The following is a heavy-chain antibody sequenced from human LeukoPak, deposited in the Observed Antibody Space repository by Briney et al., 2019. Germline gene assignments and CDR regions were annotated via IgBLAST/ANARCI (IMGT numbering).Heavy chain of an antibody. Sequence: SQTLSLTCAISGDSVSSNSGAWNWIRQSPSRGLEWLGRTYYRSKWSNDYAVSVRSRITINTDTSKNQFSLQLNSVTPEATAVYYCARGGSGGCRLGPTCAFDPWGQGTLVTVSA. CDR2: TYYRSKWSN. CDR1: GDSVSSNSGA. V-gene: IGHV6-1*01. J-gene: IGHJ5*02. D-gene: IGHD1-26*01. CDR3: ARGGSGGCRLGPTCAFDP.